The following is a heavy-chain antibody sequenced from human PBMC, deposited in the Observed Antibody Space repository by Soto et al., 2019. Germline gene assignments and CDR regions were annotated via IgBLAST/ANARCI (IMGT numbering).Heavy chain of an antibody. D-gene: IGHD2-8*01. CDR3: ARGAINLTLLKLYSFEP. Sequence: SETLSLTCAVYGGSFSGYYWCWIRLRPGTGLEWIGVINHSGSTNYNPTLTRRVPISVATAKTQFYLKLSSVTAAATAVYYCARGAINLTLLKLYSFEPGSPGTLVTGSA. CDR2: INHSGST. CDR1: GGSFSGYY. V-gene: IGHV4-34*01. J-gene: IGHJ5*02.